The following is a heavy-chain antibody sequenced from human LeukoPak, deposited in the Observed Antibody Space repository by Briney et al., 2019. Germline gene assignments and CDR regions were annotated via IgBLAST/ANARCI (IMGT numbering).Heavy chain of an antibody. D-gene: IGHD4-17*01. J-gene: IGHJ5*02. CDR3: ARDVHGDYGSGWFDP. CDR1: GGTFSTYT. CDR2: IMPLFGTA. Sequence: GASVKVSCKASGGTFSTYTISWVRQTPGQGLEWLGGIMPLFGTAGYAQEFQGRVTITKDEYTRTVYLELTSLTSDDTAVYYCARDVHGDYGSGWFDPWGQGTLVSVSS. V-gene: IGHV1-69*05.